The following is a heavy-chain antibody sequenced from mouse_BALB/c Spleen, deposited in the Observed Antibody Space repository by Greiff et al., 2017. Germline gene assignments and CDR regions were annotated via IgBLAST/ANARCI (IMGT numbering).Heavy chain of an antibody. Sequence: EVQRVESGGGLVQPGGSLKLSCAASGFTFSSYGMSWVRQTPDKRLELVATINSNGGSTYYPDSVKGRFTISRDNAKNTLYLQMSSLKSEDTAMYYCAREGNGSPFAYWGQGTLVTVSA. CDR2: INSNGGST. CDR3: AREGNGSPFAY. J-gene: IGHJ3*01. D-gene: IGHD1-1*01. CDR1: GFTFSSYG. V-gene: IGHV5-6-3*01.